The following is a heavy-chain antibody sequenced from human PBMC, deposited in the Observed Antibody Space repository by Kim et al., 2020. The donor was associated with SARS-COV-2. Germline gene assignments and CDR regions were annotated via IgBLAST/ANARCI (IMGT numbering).Heavy chain of an antibody. CDR2: INPNSGGT. J-gene: IGHJ3*02. CDR1: GYTFTGYY. D-gene: IGHD3-10*01. CDR3: ATRITMVRGVIITFGAFDI. V-gene: IGHV1-2*06. Sequence: ASVKVSCKASGYTFTGYYMHWVRQAPGQGLAWMGRINPNSGGTNYAQKFQGRVTMTRDTSISTAYMELSRLRSDDTAVYYCATRITMVRGVIITFGAFDIWGQGTMVTVS.